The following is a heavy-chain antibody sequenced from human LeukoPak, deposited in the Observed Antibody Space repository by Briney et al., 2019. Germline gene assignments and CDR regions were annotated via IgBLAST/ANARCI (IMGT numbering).Heavy chain of an antibody. CDR2: INGSSNII. Sequence: PGGSLRLSCATSGFTFSSYGMNWVRQAPGKGLEWVSCINGSSNIIYYADSVKGRFTISRDNAKNVLSLEMNSLRDEDTAFYYCARDRYSDFWGQGTLVTVSS. CDR3: ARDRYSDF. CDR1: GFTFSSYG. J-gene: IGHJ4*02. V-gene: IGHV3-48*02. D-gene: IGHD1-26*01.